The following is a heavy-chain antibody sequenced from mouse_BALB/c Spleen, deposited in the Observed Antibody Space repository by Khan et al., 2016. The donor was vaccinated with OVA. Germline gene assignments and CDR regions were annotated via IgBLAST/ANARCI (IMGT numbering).Heavy chain of an antibody. D-gene: IGHD1-2*01. J-gene: IGHJ2*01. CDR3: ARTNYYGYVNY. CDR2: IDPANGNT. Sequence: EVKLVESGAELVKPGASVKLSCTASGFNIKDTYMNWVKQRPEQGLEWIGRIDPANGNTKYDPKFQGKATITADTSYNTAYLQLSSLTSEDTAVYYCARTNYYGYVNYWGQGTTLTVSS. V-gene: IGHV14-3*02. CDR1: GFNIKDTY.